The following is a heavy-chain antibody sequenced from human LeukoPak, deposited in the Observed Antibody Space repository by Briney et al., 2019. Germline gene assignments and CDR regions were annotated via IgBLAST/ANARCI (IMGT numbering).Heavy chain of an antibody. CDR1: GRSISGSS. Sequence: KASETLSLTCTVSGRSISGSSWSWIRQPPTKGLEWIGFLDHVGNTSYNPSFKSRITISVDTSKNQVSLNLSSVTAADAAVYLCAKHSGSGSYPLESWGVGTRVAVSS. V-gene: IGHV4-59*08. CDR2: LDHVGNT. J-gene: IGHJ4*02. CDR3: AKHSGSGSYPLES. D-gene: IGHD3-10*01.